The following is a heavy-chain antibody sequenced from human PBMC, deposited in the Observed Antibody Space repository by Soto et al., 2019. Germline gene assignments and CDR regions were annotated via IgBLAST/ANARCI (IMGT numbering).Heavy chain of an antibody. CDR1: GFTFSSYG. CDR2: ISYDGSNK. CDR3: ARGHQLLSGYYFDY. Sequence: GESLKISCAASGFTFSSYGMHWVRQAPGKGLEWVAVISYDGSNKYYADSVKGRFTISRDNSKNTLYLQMNSLRAEDTAVYYCARGHQLLSGYYFDYWGQGTLVTVSS. D-gene: IGHD2-2*01. V-gene: IGHV3-30*03. J-gene: IGHJ4*02.